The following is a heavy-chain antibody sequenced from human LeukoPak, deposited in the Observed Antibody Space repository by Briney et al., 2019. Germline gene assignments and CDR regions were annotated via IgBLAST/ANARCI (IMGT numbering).Heavy chain of an antibody. J-gene: IGHJ4*02. CDR3: ARGPGVLRFLEWLSQIDY. CDR2: ISSSSSYI. V-gene: IGHV3-21*01. D-gene: IGHD3-3*01. Sequence: PGGSLRLSCAASGFTFSSYSMNWVRQAPGKGLEWVSSISSSSSYIYYADSVKGRFTISRDNAKNSLYLQMNSLRAEDTAVYYCARGPGVLRFLEWLSQIDYWGQGTLVTVSS. CDR1: GFTFSSYS.